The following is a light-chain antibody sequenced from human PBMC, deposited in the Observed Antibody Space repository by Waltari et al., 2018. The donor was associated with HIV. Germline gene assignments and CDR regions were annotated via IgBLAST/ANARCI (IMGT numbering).Light chain of an antibody. CDR3: QSYDSSLSGGV. CDR2: GNS. CDR1: SSNIGAGYD. V-gene: IGLV1-40*01. J-gene: IGLJ2*01. Sequence: QSVLTQPPSVSGAPGQRVPISCTGRSSNIGAGYDVHWYQQLPGTAPKLLIYGNSNRPSGVPDRFSGSKSGTSASLAITGLQAEDEADYYCQSYDSSLSGGVFGGGTKLTVL.